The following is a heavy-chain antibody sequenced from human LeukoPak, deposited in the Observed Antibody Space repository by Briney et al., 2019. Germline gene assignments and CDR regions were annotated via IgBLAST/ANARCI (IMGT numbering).Heavy chain of an antibody. V-gene: IGHV4-61*02. D-gene: IGHD1-7*01. CDR2: IYTSGST. J-gene: IGHJ4*02. CDR1: GGSISSGSYY. CDR3: ARTDWNYGGGYFDY. Sequence: SQTLSLTCTVSGGSISSGSYYWSWIRQPAGKGLEWIGRIYTSGSTNYNPSLKSRVTISVDTSKNQFSLKLSSVTAADTAVYYCARTDWNYGGGYFDYWGQGTLVTVSS.